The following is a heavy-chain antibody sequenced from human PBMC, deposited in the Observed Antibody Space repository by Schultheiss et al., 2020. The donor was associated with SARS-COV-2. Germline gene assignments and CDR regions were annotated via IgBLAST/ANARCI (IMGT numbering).Heavy chain of an antibody. CDR3: ARDGYSGCYYIGSADFDY. J-gene: IGHJ4*02. Sequence: SETLSLTCAVYGGSFSGYYWSWIRQPPGKGLEWIGYIYYSGSTYYNPSLKSRVTISVDTSKNQFSLKLSSVTAADTAVYYCARDGYSGCYYIGSADFDYWGQGTLVTVSS. CDR2: IYYSGST. V-gene: IGHV4-59*01. D-gene: IGHD3-10*01. CDR1: GGSFSGYY.